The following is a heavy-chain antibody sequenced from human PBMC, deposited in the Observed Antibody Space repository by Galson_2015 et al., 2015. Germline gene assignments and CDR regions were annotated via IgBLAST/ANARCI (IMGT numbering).Heavy chain of an antibody. D-gene: IGHD4-17*01. V-gene: IGHV4/OR15-8*02. CDR2: IHHSGET. CDR1: GGSIRSTKW. Sequence: LSLTCIVSGGSIRSTKWWSWVRQSPLKGLEWIGEIHHSGETNYNPSLRSRLTMSIDKSNNQFSLNLKAVTAADTAVYYCVRWDYDDDKWLPDFWGPGTLVTVSS. CDR3: VRWDYDDDKWLPDF. J-gene: IGHJ4*02.